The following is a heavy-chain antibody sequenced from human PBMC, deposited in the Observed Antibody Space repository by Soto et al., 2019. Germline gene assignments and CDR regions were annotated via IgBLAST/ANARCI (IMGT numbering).Heavy chain of an antibody. J-gene: IGHJ6*02. V-gene: IGHV3-30-3*01. CDR2: ISYDGSNK. CDR1: GFTFSSYA. D-gene: IGHD3-3*01. Sequence: GGSLRLSCAASGFTFSSYAMHWVRQAPGKGLEWVAVISYDGSNKYYADSVKGRFTISRDNSKNTLYLQMNSLVAADTAVYYCAKGYSTGIDYYGMDVWGQGTTVTVSS. CDR3: AKGYSTGIDYYGMDV.